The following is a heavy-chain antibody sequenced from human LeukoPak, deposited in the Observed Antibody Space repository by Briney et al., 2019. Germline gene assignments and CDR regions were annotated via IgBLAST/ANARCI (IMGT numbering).Heavy chain of an antibody. CDR2: ISSSSCYI. CDR1: GFTFNTFN. Sequence: PGGSLRLSCAASGFTFNTFNMNWVRQAPGKGLEWVSSISSSSCYIYYADSVKGRFTISRDNAKNSLYLQMNSLRAEDTAVYYCATGGPEGRKYSSSFPLDPWGQGTLVTVSS. J-gene: IGHJ5*02. D-gene: IGHD6-13*01. CDR3: ATGGPEGRKYSSSFPLDP. V-gene: IGHV3-21*01.